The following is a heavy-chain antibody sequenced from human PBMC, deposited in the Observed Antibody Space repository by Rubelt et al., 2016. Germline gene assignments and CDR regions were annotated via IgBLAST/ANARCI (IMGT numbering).Heavy chain of an antibody. Sequence: QVQLVQSGAEVKKPGASVKVSCKASGYTFTGYYMHWVRQAPGQGLEWLGWINPHSGGTNYDPKFQGRVPMTRDTSVSTAYMELSRLTSDDTAVYYCARGNSGYDYGLDYWGQGTLVTVSS. J-gene: IGHJ4*02. CDR1: GYTFTGYY. V-gene: IGHV1-2*02. CDR2: INPHSGGT. D-gene: IGHD5-12*01. CDR3: ARGNSGYDYGLDY.